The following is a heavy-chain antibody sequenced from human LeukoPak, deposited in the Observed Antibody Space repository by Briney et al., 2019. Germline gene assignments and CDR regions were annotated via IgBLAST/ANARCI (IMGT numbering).Heavy chain of an antibody. Sequence: SETLSLTCTVSGGSISSGSYYWSWIRQPAGKGLEWIGRIYTSGSTNYNPSLKSRVTISVDTSKNQFSLKLSSVTAADTAVYYCARADRLKKWFDPWGQGTLVTVSS. CDR1: GGSISSGSYY. V-gene: IGHV4-61*02. D-gene: IGHD3-16*01. CDR3: ARADRLKKWFDP. J-gene: IGHJ5*02. CDR2: IYTSGST.